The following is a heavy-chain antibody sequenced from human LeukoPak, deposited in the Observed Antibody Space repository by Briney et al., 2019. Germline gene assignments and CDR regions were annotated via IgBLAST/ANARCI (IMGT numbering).Heavy chain of an antibody. J-gene: IGHJ3*02. CDR3: ARDQKGSKVTFSSAFDI. CDR2: ISANNGNT. V-gene: IGHV1-18*01. CDR1: GYTFTSYG. D-gene: IGHD5-18*01. Sequence: ASVKVSCKASGYTFTSYGISWVRQAPGQGLEWMGWISANNGNTNYAQKLQGRVTMTTDTSTSTAYMELRSLRSDDTAVYYCARDQKGSKVTFSSAFDIWGQGTMVTVSS.